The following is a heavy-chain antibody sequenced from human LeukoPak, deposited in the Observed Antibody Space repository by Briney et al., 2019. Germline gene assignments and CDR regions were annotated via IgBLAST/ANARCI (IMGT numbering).Heavy chain of an antibody. V-gene: IGHV4-61*02. J-gene: IGHJ6*03. CDR3: ARFSSLDGRWFDYYYMDV. Sequence: PSQTLSLTCTVSGGSISSGSYYWSWIRQPAGKGLEWIGRIYTSGSTNYNPSLKSRVTMSVDTSKNQFSLKLSSVTAADTAVYYCARFSSLDGRWFDYYYMDVWGKGTTVTVSS. CDR2: IYTSGST. CDR1: GGSISSGSYY. D-gene: IGHD3-3*02.